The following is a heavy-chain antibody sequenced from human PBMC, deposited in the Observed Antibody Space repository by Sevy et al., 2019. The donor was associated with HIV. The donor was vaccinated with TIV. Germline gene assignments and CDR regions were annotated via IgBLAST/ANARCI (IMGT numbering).Heavy chain of an antibody. CDR1: GFTVSDNY. V-gene: IGHV3-23*01. CDR3: AKDPNWNYYDDY. D-gene: IGHD1-7*01. Sequence: GGSLRLSCAASGFTVSDNYMSWVRQAPGKGLEWVSAISGSGGSTYYADSVKGRFTISRDNSKNTLYLQMNSLRAEDTAVYYCAKDPNWNYYDDYWGQGTLVTVSS. CDR2: ISGSGGST. J-gene: IGHJ4*02.